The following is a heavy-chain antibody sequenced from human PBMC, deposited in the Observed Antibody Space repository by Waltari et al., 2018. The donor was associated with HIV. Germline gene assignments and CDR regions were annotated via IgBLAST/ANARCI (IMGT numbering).Heavy chain of an antibody. CDR1: GCAFAATY. CDR3: ASRDCTGDHCYEGGFDY. D-gene: IGHD2-21*02. CDR2: INPDSGVT. Sequence: QILLVSPGADVAQPGAPVTVSLKVSGCAFAATYLYWVRQAPGQGLEWMEWINPDSGVTAYALKVQGRVIMTSDTSIRTAYMELRLRYDDTAVYCCASRDCTGDHCYEGGFDYWGQGTLVSVSS. V-gene: IGHV1-2*02. J-gene: IGHJ4*02.